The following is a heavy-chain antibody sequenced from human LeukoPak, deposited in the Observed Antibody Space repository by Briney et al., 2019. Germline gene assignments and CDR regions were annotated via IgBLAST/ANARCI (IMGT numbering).Heavy chain of an antibody. J-gene: IGHJ5*02. V-gene: IGHV1-69*05. CDR3: ARVVQGYCSSTSCSPYNWFDP. CDR2: IIPIFGTA. CDR1: GGTFSSYA. D-gene: IGHD2-2*01. Sequence: GASVKVSCKASGGTFSSYAISWVRQAPGQGLEWMGGIIPIFGTANYAQKFQGRVTMTTDTSTSTAYMELRSLRSDDTAVYYCARVVQGYCSSTSCSPYNWFDPWGQGTLVTVSS.